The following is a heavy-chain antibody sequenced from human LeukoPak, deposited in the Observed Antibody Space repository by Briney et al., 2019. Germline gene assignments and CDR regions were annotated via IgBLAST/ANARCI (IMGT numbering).Heavy chain of an antibody. V-gene: IGHV3-23*01. CDR3: ARCRGLLDPFDY. J-gene: IGHJ4*02. D-gene: IGHD3-10*01. CDR1: GVTFSTYA. CDR2: VRGSGDTK. Sequence: QPGGSLRLSCAASGVTFSTYAMSWVRQAPGKGLEWVSSVRGSGDTKYDADSLKGRFTISRDNPKNTVYLQMNSLRAEDSAIYYCARCRGLLDPFDYWGQGILVTVSS.